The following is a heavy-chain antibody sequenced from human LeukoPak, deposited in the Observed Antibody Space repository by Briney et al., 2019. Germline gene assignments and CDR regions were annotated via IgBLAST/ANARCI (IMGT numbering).Heavy chain of an antibody. V-gene: IGHV4-34*01. CDR3: ARAMTTVTRFDY. J-gene: IGHJ4*02. Sequence: PSETLSLTCAVYGGSLSAYYWGWIRQPPGKGLEWIGSIYYSGSTYYNPSLKSRVTISVDTSKNQFSLKLSSVTAADTAVYYCARAMTTVTRFDYWGQGTLVTVSS. D-gene: IGHD4-17*01. CDR1: GGSLSAYY. CDR2: IYYSGST.